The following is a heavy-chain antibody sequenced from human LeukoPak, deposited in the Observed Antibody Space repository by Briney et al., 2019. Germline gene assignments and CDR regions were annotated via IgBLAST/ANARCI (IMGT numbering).Heavy chain of an antibody. CDR3: ARYSGSYSNWFDP. CDR1: GGSISSYY. CDR2: IYYSGST. D-gene: IGHD1-26*01. V-gene: IGHV4-59*08. Sequence: SETLSLTCTVSGGSISSYYWSWIRQTPGKGLEWIGYIYYSGSTNYNPSLKSRVTISVDTSRIQFSLKLRSVTAADTAVYYCARYSGSYSNWFDPWGQGTLVTVSS. J-gene: IGHJ5*02.